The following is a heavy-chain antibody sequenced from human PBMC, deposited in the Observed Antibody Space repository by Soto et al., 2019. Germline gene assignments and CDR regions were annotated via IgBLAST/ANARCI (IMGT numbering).Heavy chain of an antibody. CDR3: AKERTGTTSMDA. Sequence: ASVKVSCKASGYTFTSYDINWVRQATGQGLEWMGWMNPNSGNTGYAQKFQGRVTMTRNTSISTAYMELSSLRSEDTAVYYCAKERTGTTSMDAWGQATTVTVSS. V-gene: IGHV1-8*01. D-gene: IGHD1-1*01. J-gene: IGHJ6*02. CDR2: MNPNSGNT. CDR1: GYTFTSYD.